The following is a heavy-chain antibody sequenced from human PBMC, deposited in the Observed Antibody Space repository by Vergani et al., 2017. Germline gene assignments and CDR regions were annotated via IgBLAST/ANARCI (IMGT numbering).Heavy chain of an antibody. Sequence: QMQLQESGPGLVKAPETRPLTCTVSGDSIISRSYYWGWIRQPPGKGLEWIGSIYNSGNGESSSSLKSRVTISADTSKNQFSLRLTSVTAADTAVYYCASGKYYSDSTSHFRGRYFDVWGRGTLVTVPS. CDR1: GDSIISRSYY. J-gene: IGHJ2*01. CDR3: ASGKYYSDSTSHFRGRYFDV. V-gene: IGHV4-39*01. D-gene: IGHD3-16*01. CDR2: IYNSGNG.